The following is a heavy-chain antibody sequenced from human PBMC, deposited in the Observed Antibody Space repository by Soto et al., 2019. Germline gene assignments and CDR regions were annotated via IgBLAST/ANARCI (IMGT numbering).Heavy chain of an antibody. V-gene: IGHV4-59*01. Sequence: SETLSLTCTVFGGSINNFYWSWIRQPPGKELEWIGYVYYTGSTTYNPSLESRVTMSVDTSKNQFSLKLSSVNAADTAVYYCAKYRRTLTEGFSLDYWGQGILVTVSS. CDR3: AKYRRTLTEGFSLDY. D-gene: IGHD3-3*01. CDR2: VYYTGST. J-gene: IGHJ4*02. CDR1: GGSINNFY.